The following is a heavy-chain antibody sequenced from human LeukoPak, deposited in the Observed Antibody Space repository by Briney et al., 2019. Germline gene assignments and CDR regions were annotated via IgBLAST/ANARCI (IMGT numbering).Heavy chain of an antibody. J-gene: IGHJ6*03. CDR2: IYYSGCT. V-gene: IGHV4-59*01. CDR1: GGSISSYY. CDR3: ARGMTIYAPYYYYYYMDV. Sequence: SETLSLTCTVSGGSISSYYWSWLRQPPGKGLAWIGYIYYSGCTNYNPSLKSRVTISVDTSKNQFSLQLSSVTAADTAVYYCARGMTIYAPYYYYYYMDVWGKGTTVTVSS. D-gene: IGHD4/OR15-4a*01.